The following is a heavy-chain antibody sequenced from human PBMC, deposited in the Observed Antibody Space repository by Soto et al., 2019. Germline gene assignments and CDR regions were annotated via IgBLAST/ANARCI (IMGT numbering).Heavy chain of an antibody. Sequence: QVELVQSGAEVKKPGSSVKVSCKASGDTFSSYAISWMRQAPGQGLEWMGGIIPIFGTPNYAQKFQGRVTMTADESTTTAYMELISLRSEDTAVYYCARGRTPYENSVSKFDFWGQGTLVPVSS. D-gene: IGHD3-22*01. CDR3: ARGRTPYENSVSKFDF. V-gene: IGHV1-69*01. J-gene: IGHJ4*02. CDR2: IIPIFGTP. CDR1: GDTFSSYA.